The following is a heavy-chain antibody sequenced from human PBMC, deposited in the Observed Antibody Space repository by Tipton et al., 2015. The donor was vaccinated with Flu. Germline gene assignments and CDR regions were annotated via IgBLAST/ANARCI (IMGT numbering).Heavy chain of an antibody. CDR2: IYYSGTT. CDR3: AKEGSYNILTKYYNKGVGP. Sequence: TLSLTCTVSGGSISSYTYYWGWFRQSPGTGLEWVGSIYYSGTTYYNPSLKSRVTMSIDTSKNQFSLKVTSVTAADTAVYYCAKEGSYNILTKYYNKGVGPWGQGTLVIGSS. D-gene: IGHD3-9*01. CDR1: GGSISSYTYY. V-gene: IGHV4-39*07. J-gene: IGHJ5*02.